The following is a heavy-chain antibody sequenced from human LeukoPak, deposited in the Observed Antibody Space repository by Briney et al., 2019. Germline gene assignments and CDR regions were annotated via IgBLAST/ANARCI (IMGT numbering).Heavy chain of an antibody. Sequence: SETLSLTCAVYGGSFSGYYWSWIRQPPGKGLEWVGEINHSGSTNYNPSLKSRVTISVDTSTNQFSLKLSSVTAADTDVYYYARGPYYYDSSGYYYKYVDYWGQGTLVTVSS. D-gene: IGHD3-22*01. J-gene: IGHJ4*02. CDR1: GGSFSGYY. CDR3: ARGPYYYDSSGYYYKYVDY. CDR2: INHSGST. V-gene: IGHV4-34*01.